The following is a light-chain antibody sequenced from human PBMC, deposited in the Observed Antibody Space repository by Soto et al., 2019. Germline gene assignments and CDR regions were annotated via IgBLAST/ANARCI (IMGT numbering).Light chain of an antibody. J-gene: IGKJ5*01. CDR3: QQYGTSPIT. Sequence: ENVLTPSPGTLFLSPGERATPSCRASQTVSSYLTWYQQRPGQAPRLLISGASRRATGIPDRFSGSGSGTDFTLTISRLEPEDFALYYCQQYGTSPITFGQGTRLEIK. V-gene: IGKV3-20*01. CDR2: GAS. CDR1: QTVSSY.